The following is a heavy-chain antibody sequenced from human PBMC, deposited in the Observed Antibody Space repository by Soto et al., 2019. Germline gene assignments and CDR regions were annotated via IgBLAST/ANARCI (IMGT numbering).Heavy chain of an antibody. V-gene: IGHV4-34*02. CDR2: ISHGGRT. CDR1: GGSFSGYY. D-gene: IGHD2-21*01. CDR3: ARDSGDYLDY. J-gene: IGHJ4*02. Sequence: QVQLQQWGAGLLKPSETLSLTCAVYGGSFSGYYWSWIRQPPGKGLEWIGGISHGGRTSYDPSLEARVTISLDTSKNQFSLNLSSVTAADTAIDYCARDSGDYLDYWGQGTLVTVSS.